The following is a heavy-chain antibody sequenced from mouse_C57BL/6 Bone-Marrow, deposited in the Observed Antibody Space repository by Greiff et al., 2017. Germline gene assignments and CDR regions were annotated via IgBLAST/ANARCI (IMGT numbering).Heavy chain of an antibody. J-gene: IGHJ2*01. Sequence: QVQLQQSGAELVMPGASVKLSCKASGYTFTSYWMHWVKQRPGQGLEWIGKIDPSDSYTNYNQKFKGKATLTVDKSSSTAYMQLSSLTSEDSAVYYCALFCNYLDYWGQGTTLTVSS. CDR3: ALFCNYLDY. D-gene: IGHD6-2*01. V-gene: IGHV1-69*01. CDR2: IDPSDSYT. CDR1: GYTFTSYW.